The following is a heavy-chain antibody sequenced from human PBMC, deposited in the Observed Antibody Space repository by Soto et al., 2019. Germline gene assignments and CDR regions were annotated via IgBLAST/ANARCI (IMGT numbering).Heavy chain of an antibody. D-gene: IGHD3-9*01. Sequence: PSETLSLTCTVSGGSISSGGYYWSWIRQHPGKGLEWIGYIYYSGSTYYNPSLKSRVTISVDTSKNQFSLKLSSVTAADTAVYYCARGAVLRYLDWLLDYFDYWGQGTLVTVSS. J-gene: IGHJ4*02. CDR3: ARGAVLRYLDWLLDYFDY. V-gene: IGHV4-31*03. CDR2: IYYSGST. CDR1: GGSISSGGYY.